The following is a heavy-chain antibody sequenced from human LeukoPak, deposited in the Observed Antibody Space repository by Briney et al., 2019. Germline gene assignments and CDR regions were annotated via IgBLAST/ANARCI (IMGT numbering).Heavy chain of an antibody. Sequence: ASVKVSCKASGYTFTGYYMHWVRQALGQGLEWMGWINPNSGGTNYAQKFQGWVTMTRDTSISTAYMELSRLRSDDTAVYYCARDRSIASGRERPKGIAALKQYYYYGMDVWGQGTTVTVSS. D-gene: IGHD6-13*01. CDR2: INPNSGGT. V-gene: IGHV1-2*04. CDR3: ARDRSIASGRERPKGIAALKQYYYYGMDV. J-gene: IGHJ6*02. CDR1: GYTFTGYY.